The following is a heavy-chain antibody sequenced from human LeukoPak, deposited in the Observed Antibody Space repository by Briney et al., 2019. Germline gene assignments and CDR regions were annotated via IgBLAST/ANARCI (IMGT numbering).Heavy chain of an antibody. V-gene: IGHV3-7*01. J-gene: IGHJ4*02. Sequence: GGSLRLSCAASGFKFDNFWMNWVRQAPGKGLEWVANINKDGSEKYYVDSVEGRFTISRDNARNSLYLQMNSLRAEDTAVYYCGVVYWGRGTLVTVSS. CDR1: GFKFDNFW. CDR3: GVVY. CDR2: INKDGSEK.